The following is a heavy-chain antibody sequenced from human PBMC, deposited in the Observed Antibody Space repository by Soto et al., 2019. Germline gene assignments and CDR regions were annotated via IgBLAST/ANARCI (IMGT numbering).Heavy chain of an antibody. CDR1: GGSFSGYY. V-gene: IGHV4-34*01. CDR2: INPSGST. Sequence: QVQLQQWGAGLLKPSETLSLTCAVYGGSFSGYYWTWIRQPPGTGLEWNGEINPSGSTNYNPSLKIRVTLSVDTAKNQFSLKLTSVTAADTAVYYCARDKITGLFDYWGQGTLVTVSS. D-gene: IGHD2-8*02. J-gene: IGHJ4*02. CDR3: ARDKITGLFDY.